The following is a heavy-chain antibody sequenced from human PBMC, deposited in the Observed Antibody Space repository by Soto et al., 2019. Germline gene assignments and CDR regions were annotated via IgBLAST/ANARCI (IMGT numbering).Heavy chain of an antibody. CDR3: AKDSTSYDFWSGYPFNIVPPYGMDV. V-gene: IGHV4-39*02. D-gene: IGHD3-3*01. Sequence: SETLSLTCTVSGGSISSSSYYWGWIRQPPGKGLEWIGSIYYSGSTYYNPSLKSRVTISVDTSKNQFSLKLSSVTAADTAVYYCAKDSTSYDFWSGYPFNIVPPYGMDVWGQGTTVTVSS. J-gene: IGHJ6*02. CDR2: IYYSGST. CDR1: GGSISSSSYY.